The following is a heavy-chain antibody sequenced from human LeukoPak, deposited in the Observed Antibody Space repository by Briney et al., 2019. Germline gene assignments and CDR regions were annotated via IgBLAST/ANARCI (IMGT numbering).Heavy chain of an antibody. CDR3: ARGADGVSSNSRGWFDP. Sequence: GGSLRLSCAASGFTFSSYTMNWVRQAPGKGLEWVSSISTSSSYIYYADSVKGRFTISRDNAKNSLYLQMNTLRAEDTAVYSCARGADGVSSNSRGWFDPWGQGTLVTVSS. CDR1: GFTFSSYT. D-gene: IGHD2-15*01. CDR2: ISTSSSYI. J-gene: IGHJ5*02. V-gene: IGHV3-21*01.